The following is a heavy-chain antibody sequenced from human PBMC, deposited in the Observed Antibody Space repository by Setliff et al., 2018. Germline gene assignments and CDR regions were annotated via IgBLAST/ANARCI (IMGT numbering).Heavy chain of an antibody. CDR2: FYYDGRT. J-gene: IGHJ4*02. CDR3: AKATGFGELFI. D-gene: IGHD3-10*01. CDR1: GGSISSYS. Sequence: SETLSLTCSVSGGSISSYSWGWIRQPPGKGLEWIGFFYYDGRTNYNPSLKSRVTISVDTSKNQVSLRLTSVTAADTAIYYCAKATGFGELFIWGQGTLVTV. V-gene: IGHV4-59*08.